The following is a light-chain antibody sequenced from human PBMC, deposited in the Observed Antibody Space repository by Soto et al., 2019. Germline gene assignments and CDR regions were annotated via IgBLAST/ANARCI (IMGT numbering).Light chain of an antibody. J-gene: IGKJ1*01. Sequence: EIVMTQSPATLSVSPGERATLSCRASQSVSSNLAWYQQKPGQAPRLLIYGASTRATGIPARFSGSGSGTEFTLTISSLQSEDFAVYYCQQYYNWPPNTFGQGTKVEIK. CDR2: GAS. V-gene: IGKV3-15*01. CDR3: QQYYNWPPNT. CDR1: QSVSSN.